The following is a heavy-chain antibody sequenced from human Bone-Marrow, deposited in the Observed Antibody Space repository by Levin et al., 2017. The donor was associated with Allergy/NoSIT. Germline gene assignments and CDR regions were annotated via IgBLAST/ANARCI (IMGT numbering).Heavy chain of an antibody. J-gene: IGHJ4*02. CDR3: ASPGTYYNFDY. CDR2: IFHSGSP. D-gene: IGHD3-10*01. Sequence: SSETLSLTCAVSGGSVTGNRWWSWVRQPPGKGLEWIGEIFHSGSPKYSPSLKSRVTMSVDNSKNQFSLRLRSVTAADTAVYYCASPGTYYNFDYWGQGILVTVSS. CDR1: GGSVTGNRW. V-gene: IGHV4-4*02.